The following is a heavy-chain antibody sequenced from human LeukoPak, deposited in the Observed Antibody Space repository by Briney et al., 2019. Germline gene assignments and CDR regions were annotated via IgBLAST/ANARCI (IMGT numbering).Heavy chain of an antibody. J-gene: IGHJ6*03. Sequence: SETLSLTCAVYGGSFSGYYWSWIRQPPGKGLEWIGEINHSGSTNYNPSLKNRVTISVDTSKNQFSLKLSSVTAADTAVYYCAREVRYCSSTSCSGTAYYYYMDVWGKGTTVTVSS. V-gene: IGHV4-34*01. CDR1: GGSFSGYY. CDR3: AREVRYCSSTSCSGTAYYYYMDV. CDR2: INHSGST. D-gene: IGHD2-2*01.